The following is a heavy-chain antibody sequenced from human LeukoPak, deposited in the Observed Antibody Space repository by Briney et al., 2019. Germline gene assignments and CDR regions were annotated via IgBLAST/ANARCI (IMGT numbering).Heavy chain of an antibody. D-gene: IGHD3-10*01. CDR3: AKDPTVLLWFGELTNPFDP. V-gene: IGHV3-53*01. J-gene: IGHJ5*02. CDR2: IYSGGST. Sequence: GGSLRLSCAASGFTVSSNYMSWVRQVPGKGLEWVSVIYSGGSTYYADSVKGRFTISRDNSKNTLYLQMNSLRAEDTAVYYCAKDPTVLLWFGELTNPFDPWGQGTLVTVSS. CDR1: GFTVSSNY.